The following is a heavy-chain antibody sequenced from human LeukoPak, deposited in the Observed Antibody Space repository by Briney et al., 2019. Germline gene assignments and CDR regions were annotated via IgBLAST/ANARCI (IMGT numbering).Heavy chain of an antibody. V-gene: IGHV4-61*08. J-gene: IGHJ4*02. CDR3: ARGSIYYYGSAIFDY. Sequence: SQTLSLTCAVSGGSISSGGYYWSWIRQPPGKGLEWIGYIYYSGSTNYNPSLKSRVTISVDTSKNQFSLKLSSVTAADTAVYYCARGSIYYYGSAIFDYWGQGTLVTVSS. D-gene: IGHD3-10*01. CDR1: GGSISSGGYY. CDR2: IYYSGST.